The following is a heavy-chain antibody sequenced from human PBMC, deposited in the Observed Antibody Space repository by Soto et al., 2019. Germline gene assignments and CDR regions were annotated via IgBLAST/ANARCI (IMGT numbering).Heavy chain of an antibody. CDR2: IYYSGTT. D-gene: IGHD3-9*01. CDR1: CASITSTY. J-gene: IGHJ4*02. Sequence: SETLSLTCTVSCASITSTYWSWIRQSPGKGLEWIGYIYYSGTTNYNPSLKNRVTISVDTPKNHLSLNLTSVTAADTAVYYCANTPVSLTQGTVLHYYVSWGQGTLVNVSS. V-gene: IGHV4-59*01. CDR3: ANTPVSLTQGTVLHYYVS.